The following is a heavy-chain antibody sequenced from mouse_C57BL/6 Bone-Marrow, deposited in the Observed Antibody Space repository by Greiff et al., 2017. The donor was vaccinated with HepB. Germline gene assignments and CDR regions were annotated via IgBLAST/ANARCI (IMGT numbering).Heavy chain of an antibody. CDR3: ARRGSIYGSSYGDD. CDR2: IYPSNGNT. CDR1: GYTFTSYG. D-gene: IGHD1-1*01. V-gene: IGHV1-81*01. J-gene: IGHJ2*01. Sequence: VQLQQSGAELARPGASVKLSCKASGYTFTSYGISWVKQRTGQGLEWIGEIYPSNGNTYYNEKFKGKATLTADKSSSTAYMELRSLTSEDSAVYFCARRGSIYGSSYGDDWGQGTTLTVSS.